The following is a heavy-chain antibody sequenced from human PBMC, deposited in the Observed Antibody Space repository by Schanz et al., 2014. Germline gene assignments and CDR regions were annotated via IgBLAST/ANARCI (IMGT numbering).Heavy chain of an antibody. D-gene: IGHD3-16*01. Sequence: QVQLVQSGAEVKKPGSSMKVSCKASGGTFSTYPINWLRQAPGQGLEWMGRIIPIHGIVNYAQRFQDRVRITADKSTSTACMDLSSLRPEDTAVYYCVRLDVHDSWGQGTLVTVSS. J-gene: IGHJ5*01. V-gene: IGHV1-69*02. CDR2: IIPIHGIV. CDR3: VRLDVHDS. CDR1: GGTFSTYP.